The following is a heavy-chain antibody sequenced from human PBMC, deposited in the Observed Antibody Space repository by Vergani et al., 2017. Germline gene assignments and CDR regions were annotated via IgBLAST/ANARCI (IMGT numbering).Heavy chain of an antibody. J-gene: IGHJ4*02. CDR3: TTDHKYYYDSSGSELCELTDY. D-gene: IGHD3-22*01. V-gene: IGHV3-15*01. CDR1: GFTFSNAW. CDR2: IKSKTDGGTT. Sequence: EVQLVESGGGLVKPGGSLRLSCAASGFTFSNAWMSWVRQAPGKGLEWVGRIKSKTDGGTTDYAAPVKGRFTIARDDSKNTLYLQMNSLKTEDTAVYYCTTDHKYYYDSSGSELCELTDYWGQGTLVTVSS.